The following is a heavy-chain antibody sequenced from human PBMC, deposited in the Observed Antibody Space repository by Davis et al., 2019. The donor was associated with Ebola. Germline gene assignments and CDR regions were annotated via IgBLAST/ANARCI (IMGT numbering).Heavy chain of an antibody. D-gene: IGHD6-13*01. J-gene: IGHJ4*02. V-gene: IGHV4-34*01. Sequence: SETLSLTCAVYGGSFSGYYWSWIRQPPGKGLEWIGEINHSGSTNYNPSLKSRVTISVDTSKNQFSLKLSSVTAADTAVYYCARDDSSSWYGGIFDYWGQGTLVTVSS. CDR1: GGSFSGYY. CDR2: INHSGST. CDR3: ARDDSSSWYGGIFDY.